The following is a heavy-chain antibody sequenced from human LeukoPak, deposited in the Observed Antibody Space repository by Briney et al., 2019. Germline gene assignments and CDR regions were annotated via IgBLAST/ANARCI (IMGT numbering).Heavy chain of an antibody. J-gene: IGHJ4*02. D-gene: IGHD3-16*01. Sequence: SETLSLTCTVSGGSISSYYWSWIRQPPGKGLEWIGYIYYSGSTNYNPSLKSRVTISVHTSKNQFSLKLSSVTAADTAVYYCARAPEYIHGGSPRLSFDYWGQGTLVTVSS. CDR1: GGSISSYY. CDR2: IYYSGST. V-gene: IGHV4-59*01. CDR3: ARAPEYIHGGSPRLSFDY.